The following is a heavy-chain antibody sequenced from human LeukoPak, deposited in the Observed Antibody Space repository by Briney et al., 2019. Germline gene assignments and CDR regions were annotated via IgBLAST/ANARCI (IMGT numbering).Heavy chain of an antibody. V-gene: IGHV1-18*01. D-gene: IGHD6-6*01. CDR2: ISAYNGNT. J-gene: IGHJ4*02. CDR3: ARASGGISPRPLDY. Sequence: ASVKVSCKASGGTFSTYTINWVRQAPGHGLEWMGWISAYNGNTNYAQKLQGRVTMTTDTSTSTAYMELRSLRSDDTAVYYCARASGGISPRPLDYWGQGTLVTVSS. CDR1: GGTFSTYT.